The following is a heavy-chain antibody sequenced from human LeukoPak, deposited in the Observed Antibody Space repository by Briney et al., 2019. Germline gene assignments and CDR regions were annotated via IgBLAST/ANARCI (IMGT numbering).Heavy chain of an antibody. V-gene: IGHV4-39*01. CDR2: IYYSGST. J-gene: IGHJ4*02. Sequence: SETLSLTCTVSGGSISSSSYYWGWIRQPPGKGLEWIGSIYYSGSTYYNPSLKSRVTISVDTSKNQFSLKLSSVTAADTAVYYCAAVDTDYYFDYWGQGTLVTVSS. CDR1: GGSISSSSYY. D-gene: IGHD5-18*01. CDR3: AAVDTDYYFDY.